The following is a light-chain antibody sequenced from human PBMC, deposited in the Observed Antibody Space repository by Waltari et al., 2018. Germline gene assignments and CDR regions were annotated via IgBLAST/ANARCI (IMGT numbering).Light chain of an antibody. CDR1: NLGDKY. V-gene: IGLV3-1*01. J-gene: IGLJ2*01. CDR2: QDS. Sequence: SYELTQAPSVTVSPGETARITCSGDNLGDKYVSWYQQKAGQSPVLVIYQDSKRPSGIPERFSGSNSGNTAILTISGTQTMDEADYYCQAWDNSFVIFGAGAKLTVL. CDR3: QAWDNSFVI.